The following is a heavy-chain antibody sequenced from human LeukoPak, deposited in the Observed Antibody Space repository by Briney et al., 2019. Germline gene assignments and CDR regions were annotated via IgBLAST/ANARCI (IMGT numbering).Heavy chain of an antibody. Sequence: SETLCLTCTVSGGSISSYYWSWIRQPPGKGLEWIGYIYYSGSTNYTPSLKIRVTISDDMSKNQFSWKLSSVTAADTAVYDCARDSLFQYGDSEWYFFDYWGQGTLVTVSS. V-gene: IGHV4-59*12. CDR3: ARDSLFQYGDSEWYFFDY. D-gene: IGHD4-17*01. CDR2: IYYSGST. J-gene: IGHJ4*02. CDR1: GGSISSYY.